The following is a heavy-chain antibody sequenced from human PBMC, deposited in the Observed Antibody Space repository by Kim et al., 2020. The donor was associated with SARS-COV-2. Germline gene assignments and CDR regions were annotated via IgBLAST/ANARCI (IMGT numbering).Heavy chain of an antibody. V-gene: IGHV4-34*01. Sequence: SETLSLTCAVYGGSFSGYYWSWIRQPPGKGLEWIGEINHSGSTNYNPSLKSRVTISVDTSKNQFSLKLSSVTAADTAVYYCARITNNYYGSGSYSRRYYYYGMDVWGQGTTVTVSS. CDR3: ARITNNYYGSGSYSRRYYYYGMDV. D-gene: IGHD3-10*01. CDR1: GGSFSGYY. J-gene: IGHJ6*02. CDR2: INHSGST.